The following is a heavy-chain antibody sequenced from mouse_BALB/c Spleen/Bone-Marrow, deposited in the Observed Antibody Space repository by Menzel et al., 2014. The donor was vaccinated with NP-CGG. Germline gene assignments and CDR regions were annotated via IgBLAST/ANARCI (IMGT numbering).Heavy chain of an antibody. Sequence: QVQLQQPGPELVKPGASVKISCKASGYAFSSSWMNWVKQRPGQGLEWIGRIYPGDGDTKYNGKFKGKATLTADKSSSTAYMQLSNLTSVDSAVYSCARSDGYRDMDYWGQGTSVTVSS. V-gene: IGHV1-82*01. CDR1: GYAFSSSW. D-gene: IGHD2-3*01. CDR3: ARSDGYRDMDY. CDR2: IYPGDGDT. J-gene: IGHJ4*01.